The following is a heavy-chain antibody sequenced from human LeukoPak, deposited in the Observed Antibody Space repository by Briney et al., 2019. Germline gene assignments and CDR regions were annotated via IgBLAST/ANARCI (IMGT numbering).Heavy chain of an antibody. J-gene: IGHJ3*02. Sequence: HPGGSLRLSCATSGFFFSSHGLHWVRQAPGQGLEWLAVISFDGKNKFYADSVKGRFTISRDNSKNTLYLQMNSLRAEDTAVYYCAKIGLWFGELLRAIDAFDIWGQGTMVTVSS. CDR3: AKIGLWFGELLRAIDAFDI. CDR2: ISFDGKNK. D-gene: IGHD3-10*01. CDR1: GFFFSSHG. V-gene: IGHV3-30*18.